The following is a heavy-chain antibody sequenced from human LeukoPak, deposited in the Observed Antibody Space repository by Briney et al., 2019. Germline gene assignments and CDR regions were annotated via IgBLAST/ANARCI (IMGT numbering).Heavy chain of an antibody. J-gene: IGHJ4*02. V-gene: IGHV3-73*01. CDR2: IRSKFNSYAT. CDR3: TTRGPAGQQLAPVFVY. D-gene: IGHD6-13*01. CDR1: GLTFSGSA. Sequence: GGSLKLSCAASGLTFSGSAIHWVRQASGKGLEWVGRIRSKFNSYATSYAESVKGRFTISRDDSKNTAYLQMSSLNTEDTAMYYCTTRGPAGQQLAPVFVYWGQGTLVTVSS.